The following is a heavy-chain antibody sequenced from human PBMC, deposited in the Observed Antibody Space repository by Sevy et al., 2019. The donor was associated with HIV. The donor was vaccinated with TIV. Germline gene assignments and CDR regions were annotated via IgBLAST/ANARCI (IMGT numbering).Heavy chain of an antibody. CDR3: ARGGIAAAFDY. CDR2: INHSGST. V-gene: IGHV4-34*01. Sequence: SETLSLTCAVYGGSFCGYYWSWIRQPPGKGLEWIGEINHSGSTNYNPSLKGRVTISLDTSKNQFSLQLSSVTAADTAVYYCARGGIAAAFDYWGQGTLVTVSS. D-gene: IGHD6-13*01. J-gene: IGHJ4*02. CDR1: GGSFCGYY.